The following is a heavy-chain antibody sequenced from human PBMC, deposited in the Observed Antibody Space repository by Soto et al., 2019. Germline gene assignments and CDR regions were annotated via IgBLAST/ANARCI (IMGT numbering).Heavy chain of an antibody. V-gene: IGHV3-23*01. CDR1: GFTFSSYA. CDR3: AKDRGGGIAAAGLFDY. CDR2: ISGSGGST. D-gene: IGHD6-13*01. J-gene: IGHJ4*02. Sequence: EVQLLESGGGLVQPGGSLRLSCAASGFTFSSYAMSWVRQAPAKGLEWVSAISGSGGSTYYADSVKGRFTISRDNSKNTLYLQMNSLRAEDTAVYYCAKDRGGGIAAAGLFDYWGQGTLVTVSS.